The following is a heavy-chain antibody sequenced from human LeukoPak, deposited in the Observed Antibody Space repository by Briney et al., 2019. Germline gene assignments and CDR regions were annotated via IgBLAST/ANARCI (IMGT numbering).Heavy chain of an antibody. CDR1: GFTFSSYG. D-gene: IGHD2-2*01. J-gene: IGHJ6*02. Sequence: GRSLRLSCAASGFTFSSYGMHWVRQAPGKGLEWGAVIWYDGSNKYYADSVKGRFTISRDNSKNTLYLQMNILSAEDTAVYYCAREYCSSTSCYGVRANYYYGMDVWGQGTTVTVSS. CDR2: IWYDGSNK. CDR3: AREYCSSTSCYGVRANYYYGMDV. V-gene: IGHV3-33*01.